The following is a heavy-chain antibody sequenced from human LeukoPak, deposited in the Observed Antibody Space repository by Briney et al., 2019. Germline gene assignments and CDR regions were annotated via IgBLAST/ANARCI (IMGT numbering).Heavy chain of an antibody. CDR1: GGSITSYF. CDR2: IYHNSGTT. J-gene: IGHJ1*01. Sequence: SETLSLTCSVSGGSITSYFWTWIRQPPGKGLEWIGYIYHNSGTTNYNPSLKSRVSISVDTSKTHSSLKLNSVTAADTAVYYCAQMAPYSPAYSQHWGQGTLVTVSS. D-gene: IGHD2-15*01. CDR3: AQMAPYSPAYSQH. V-gene: IGHV4-59*01.